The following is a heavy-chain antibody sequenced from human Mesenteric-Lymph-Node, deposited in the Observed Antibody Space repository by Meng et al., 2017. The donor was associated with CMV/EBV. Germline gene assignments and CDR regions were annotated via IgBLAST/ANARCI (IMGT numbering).Heavy chain of an antibody. J-gene: IGHJ4*02. V-gene: IGHV4-39*07. CDR2: IYYSGST. D-gene: IGHD2-2*01. Sequence: SETLSLTCTVSGGSISSSSYYWGWIRQPPGKGLEWIGSIYYSGSTYYNPSLKSRVTISVDTSKNQFSRKLSSVTAADTAVYYCAREMRGRGVPAAKGGVFDYWGQGTLVTVSS. CDR3: AREMRGRGVPAAKGGVFDY. CDR1: GGSISSSSYY.